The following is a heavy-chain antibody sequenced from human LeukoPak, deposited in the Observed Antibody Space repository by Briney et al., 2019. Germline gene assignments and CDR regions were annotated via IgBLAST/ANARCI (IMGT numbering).Heavy chain of an antibody. D-gene: IGHD2-2*01. CDR3: ARSPLYCSSTSCYESPLYYFDY. CDR1: GGTFSSYA. J-gene: IGHJ4*02. V-gene: IGHV1-69*06. CDR2: IIPIFGTA. Sequence: ASVKVSCKASGGTFSSYAISWVRQAPGQGLEWMGGIIPIFGTANYAQKFQGRVTITADKPTSTAYMELSSLRSEDTAVYYCARSPLYCSSTSCYESPLYYFDYWGQGTLVTVSS.